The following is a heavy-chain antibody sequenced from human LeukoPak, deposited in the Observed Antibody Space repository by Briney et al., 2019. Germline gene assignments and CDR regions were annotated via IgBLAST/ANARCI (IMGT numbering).Heavy chain of an antibody. Sequence: KTSETLSLTCTVSGGSISSGSYYWSWIRQPAGKGLEWIGRIYTSGSTNYNPSLKSRVTISVDTSKNQFSLKLSSVTAADTAVYYCARSLRYFDWLLSADDAFDIWGQGTMVTVSS. V-gene: IGHV4-61*02. CDR3: ARSLRYFDWLLSADDAFDI. D-gene: IGHD3-9*01. CDR2: IYTSGST. CDR1: GGSISSGSYY. J-gene: IGHJ3*02.